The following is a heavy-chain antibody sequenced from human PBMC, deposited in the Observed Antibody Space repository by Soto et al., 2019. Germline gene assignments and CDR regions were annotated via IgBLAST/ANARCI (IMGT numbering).Heavy chain of an antibody. CDR3: AKDEEGCISSSCSSGYYGMDV. CDR1: GFTFNSYG. D-gene: IGHD2-2*01. V-gene: IGHV3-30*18. Sequence: QVQLVESGGGVVQPGRSLRLSCAASGFTFNSYGMHWVRQAPGKGLEWVAVVSFDGNDKYYADSVKGRFTISRDNSQNTLYLQMNSPRAEDTAVYYCAKDEEGCISSSCSSGYYGMDVWGQGTTVTVSS. CDR2: VSFDGNDK. J-gene: IGHJ6*02.